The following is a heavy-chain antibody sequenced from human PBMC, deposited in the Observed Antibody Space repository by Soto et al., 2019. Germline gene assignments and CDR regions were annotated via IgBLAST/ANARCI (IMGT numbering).Heavy chain of an antibody. CDR1: GYTFTSYG. CDR3: ARVGVGLAAPRVWPY. V-gene: IGHV1-18*01. CDR2: INPYNGNT. D-gene: IGHD6-13*01. J-gene: IGHJ4*02. Sequence: ASVKVSCKASGYTFTSYGISWVRQAPGQGLEWMAWINPYNGNTKYAEKFLGRVTVTTDTSTATAYMEVGSLTSDDTAVFYCARVGVGLAAPRVWPYWGQGTPVTVSS.